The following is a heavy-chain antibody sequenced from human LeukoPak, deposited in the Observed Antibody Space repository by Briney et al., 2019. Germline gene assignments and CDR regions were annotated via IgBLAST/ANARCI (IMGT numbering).Heavy chain of an antibody. D-gene: IGHD3-9*01. Sequence: SETLSLTCTVSGGSISSYYWSWIRQPPGKGLEWIGYIYYSGSTNYNPPLKSRVTISVDTSKNQFSLKLSSVTAADTAVYYCASLARDILTGYLVDYWGQGTLVTVSS. CDR3: ASLARDILTGYLVDY. J-gene: IGHJ4*02. V-gene: IGHV4-59*01. CDR2: IYYSGST. CDR1: GGSISSYY.